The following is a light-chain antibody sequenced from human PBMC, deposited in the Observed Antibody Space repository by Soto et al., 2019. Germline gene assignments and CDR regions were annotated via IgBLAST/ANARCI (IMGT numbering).Light chain of an antibody. CDR1: SSNIGAGYD. CDR3: QSYDSSLSVV. CDR2: GNS. V-gene: IGLV1-40*01. J-gene: IGLJ2*01. Sequence: QSVLTQPPSVSGAPGQRVTISCTGSSSNIGAGYDVHWYQQLPGTAPKLLIYGNSKRPSGVPDRFSGSKSGTSASLAITGLQAEDEADYYCQSYDSSLSVVFGGGTKL.